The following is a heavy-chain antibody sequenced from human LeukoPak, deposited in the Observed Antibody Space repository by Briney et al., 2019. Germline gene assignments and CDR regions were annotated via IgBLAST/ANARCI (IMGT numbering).Heavy chain of an antibody. D-gene: IGHD6-19*01. CDR3: ASTWYSSGSEQNVEGY. Sequence: SETLSPTCAVYGGSFSGYYWSWIRQPPGKGLEWIGEINHSGSTNYNPSLKSRVTISVDTSKNQFSLKLSSVTAADTAVYYCASTWYSSGSEQNVEGYWGQGTLVTVSS. J-gene: IGHJ4*02. V-gene: IGHV4-34*01. CDR2: INHSGST. CDR1: GGSFSGYY.